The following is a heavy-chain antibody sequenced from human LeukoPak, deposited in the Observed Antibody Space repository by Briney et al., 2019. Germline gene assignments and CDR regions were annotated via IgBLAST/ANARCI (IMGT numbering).Heavy chain of an antibody. J-gene: IGHJ4*02. CDR2: IYTSGST. CDR1: GGSISSYY. D-gene: IGHD2-2*01. CDR3: AREYCSSTSCQPYFDY. Sequence: SETLSLTCTVSGGSISSYYWSWIRQPPGKGLEWIGYIYTSGSTNCNPSLKSRVTISVDTSKDQFSLKLSSVTAADTAVYYCAREYCSSTSCQPYFDYWGQGTLVTVSS. V-gene: IGHV4-4*09.